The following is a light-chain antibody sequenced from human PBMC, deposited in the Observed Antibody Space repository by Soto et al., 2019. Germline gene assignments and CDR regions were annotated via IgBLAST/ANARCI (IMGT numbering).Light chain of an antibody. CDR1: SSDVGGYDS. CDR2: EVT. J-gene: IGLJ2*01. Sequence: QSALTHPASVSGSPGQSITISCTGASSDVGGYDSVFWYQQHPGKAPKLMIYEVTHRPSGVSDRFSGSKSGNTASLTISGLQAEDEADYYCSSYTSSSTLVFGGGTKLTVL. V-gene: IGLV2-14*01. CDR3: SSYTSSSTLV.